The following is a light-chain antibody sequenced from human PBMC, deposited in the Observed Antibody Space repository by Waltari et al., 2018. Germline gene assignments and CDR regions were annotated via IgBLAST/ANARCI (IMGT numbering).Light chain of an antibody. CDR1: QSVSSD. CDR2: DAS. Sequence: EIVMTQSPVTLSVSLGERATLPCRASQSVSSDLAWYQQKPGQAPSLLIYDASTRAAGLAARFSASGSGTEFTLTISSLQSEDFAVYYCQQYKYWPPLTFGGGTKVEIK. J-gene: IGKJ4*01. V-gene: IGKV3-15*01. CDR3: QQYKYWPPLT.